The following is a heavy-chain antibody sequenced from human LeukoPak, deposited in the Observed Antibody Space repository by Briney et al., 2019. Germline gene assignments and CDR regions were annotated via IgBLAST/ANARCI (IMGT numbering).Heavy chain of an antibody. D-gene: IGHD6-6*01. CDR2: ISPTGSTT. CDR3: ARGPNSNWSGLDF. CDR1: GFTSIAYA. Sequence: GGSLRLSCVGSGFTSIAYALTWARQLPGKGLVWVSRISPTGSTTSYADSVKGRFTVSGDNAKNTLYLQVNNLRAEDTAVYYCARGPNSNWSGLDFWGQGTLLTVSS. J-gene: IGHJ4*02. V-gene: IGHV3-74*01.